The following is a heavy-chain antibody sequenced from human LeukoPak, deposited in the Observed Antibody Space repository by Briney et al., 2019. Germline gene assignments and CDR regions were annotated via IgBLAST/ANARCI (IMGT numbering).Heavy chain of an antibody. CDR1: GGSFSGYY. V-gene: IGHV4-34*01. J-gene: IGHJ5*02. CDR3: ARGRDYGDYWFDP. CDR2: INHSGST. Sequence: SETLSLTCAVYGGSFSGYYWSWIRQPPGKGLEWIGEINHSGSTNYNPSLKSRVTISVDTSKNQFSLKLSSVTAADTAVYYCARGRDYGDYWFDPWGQGTLVTVSS. D-gene: IGHD4-17*01.